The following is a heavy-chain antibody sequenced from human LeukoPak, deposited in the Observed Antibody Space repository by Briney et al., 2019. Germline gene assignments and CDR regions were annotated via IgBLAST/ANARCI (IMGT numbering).Heavy chain of an antibody. CDR2: IYYSGST. D-gene: IGHD2-2*01. J-gene: IGHJ5*02. CDR1: GGSISNYY. V-gene: IGHV4-59*01. CDR3: ARGGYGSSSHNWFDP. Sequence: PSETLSLTCTVSGGSISNYYWSWIRQPPGKGLEWIGYIYYSGSTNYNPSLKSRVTISVDTSKNQFSLKLSSVTAADTAVYYCARGGYGSSSHNWFDPWGQGTLVTVSS.